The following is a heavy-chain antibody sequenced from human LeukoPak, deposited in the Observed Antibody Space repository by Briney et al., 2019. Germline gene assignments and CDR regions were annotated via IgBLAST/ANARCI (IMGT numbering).Heavy chain of an antibody. CDR2: ISSSGSTI. D-gene: IGHD6-13*01. CDR3: ARGEGMAAASDY. CDR1: GFTFSSYE. Sequence: GGSPRLSCAASGFTFSSYEMNWVRQAPGKGLEWVSYISSSGSTIYYADSVKGRFTISRDNAKNSLYLQMNSLRAEDTAVYYCARGEGMAAASDYWGQGTLVTVSS. V-gene: IGHV3-48*03. J-gene: IGHJ4*02.